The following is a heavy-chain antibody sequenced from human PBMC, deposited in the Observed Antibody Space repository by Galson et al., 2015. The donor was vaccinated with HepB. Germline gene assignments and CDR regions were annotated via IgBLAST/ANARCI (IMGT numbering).Heavy chain of an antibody. J-gene: IGHJ4*02. CDR1: GFTFSSYG. V-gene: IGHV3-30*18. CDR2: ISYDGSNK. D-gene: IGHD6-19*01. CDR3: AKSPYGSGWWGGVDY. Sequence: SLRLSCAASGFTFSSYGMHWVRQAPGKGLEWVAVISYDGSNKYYADSVKGRFTISRDNSKNTLYLQMNSLRAEDTAVYYCAKSPYGSGWWGGVDYWGQGTLVTVSS.